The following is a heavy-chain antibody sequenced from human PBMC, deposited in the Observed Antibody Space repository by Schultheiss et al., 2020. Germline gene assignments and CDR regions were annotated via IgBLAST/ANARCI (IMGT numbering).Heavy chain of an antibody. CDR3: AGSKALYYYYGMDV. CDR2: ISAYNGNT. Sequence: ASVKVSCKASGYTFTSYGISWVRQAPGQGLEWMGWISAYNGNTNYAQKLQGRVTMTTDTSTSTAYMELRSLRSDDTAVYYCAGSKALYYYYGMDVWGPGTTVTVPS. J-gene: IGHJ6*02. CDR1: GYTFTSYG. V-gene: IGHV1-18*01.